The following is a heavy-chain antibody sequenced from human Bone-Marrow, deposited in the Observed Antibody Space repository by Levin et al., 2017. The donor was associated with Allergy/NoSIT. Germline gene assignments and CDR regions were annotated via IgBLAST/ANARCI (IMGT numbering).Heavy chain of an antibody. CDR2: ISGSGSGT. V-gene: IGHV3-23*01. D-gene: IGHD3-10*01. CDR1: GFAFSKFA. CDR3: AKDRRGSRSRGDVDY. J-gene: IGHJ4*02. Sequence: GGSLRLSCAASGFAFSKFAITWVRQAPGKGLEWVSTISGSGSGTYYADSVRGRFTISRDNSKNTVHLQINSLRAADTGVYYCAKDRRGSRSRGDVDYWGQGTLVTVSA.